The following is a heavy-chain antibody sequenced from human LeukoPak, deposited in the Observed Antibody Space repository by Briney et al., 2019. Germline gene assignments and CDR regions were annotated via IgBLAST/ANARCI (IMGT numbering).Heavy chain of an antibody. Sequence: PSETLSLTCAVYGGSFSGYYWSWIRQPPGKGLEWIGEINHSGSTNYNPSLKSRVTISVDTSKNQFSLKLSSVTAADTAVYYCARVLTPGYSYGYDYWGQGTPVTVSS. CDR1: GGSFSGYY. CDR3: ARVLTPGYSYGYDY. D-gene: IGHD5-18*01. V-gene: IGHV4-34*01. CDR2: INHSGST. J-gene: IGHJ4*02.